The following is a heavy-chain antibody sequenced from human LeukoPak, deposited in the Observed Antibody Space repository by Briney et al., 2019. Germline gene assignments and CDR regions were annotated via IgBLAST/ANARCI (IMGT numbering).Heavy chain of an antibody. J-gene: IGHJ3*02. V-gene: IGHV1-18*01. D-gene: IGHD4-17*01. Sequence: ASVKVSCKASGYTFTSYGISWVRQAPGQGLEWMGWISAYNGNTNYAQKLQGRVTMTTDTSTSTAYMELRSLRSDDTAVYYCARVDTDGDYGGGWAFDIWGQGTMVTVSS. CDR1: GYTFTSYG. CDR2: ISAYNGNT. CDR3: ARVDTDGDYGGGWAFDI.